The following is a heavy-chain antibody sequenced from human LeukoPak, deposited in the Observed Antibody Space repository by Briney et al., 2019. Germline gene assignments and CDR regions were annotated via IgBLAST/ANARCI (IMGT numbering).Heavy chain of an antibody. CDR3: ARDLPTEPIHY. CDR1: GGTFNIYA. J-gene: IGHJ4*02. V-gene: IGHV1-69*06. CDR2: IIPIFGTA. D-gene: IGHD4-17*01. Sequence: GASVKVSCKASGGTFNIYAISWVRQAPGQGLEWMGGIIPIFGTANYAQKFQGRVTITADKSTSTAYMQLSSLRSEDTALYYCARDLPTEPIHYWGQGTLVTVSS.